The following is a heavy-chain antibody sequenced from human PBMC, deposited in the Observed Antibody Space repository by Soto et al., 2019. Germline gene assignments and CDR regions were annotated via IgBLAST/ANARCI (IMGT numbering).Heavy chain of an antibody. V-gene: IGHV3-48*01. J-gene: IGHJ4*02. Sequence: EVQLVESGGGLVQPGGSLRLSCAASGFTFSSYSMNWVRQAPGKGLEWVSYISSSSSTIYYADSVKGRFTISRDNAKNSLYLQMNSLRAEDTAVYYCASQTPLFDHWGQGTLVTVSS. CDR2: ISSSSSTI. CDR1: GFTFSSYS. CDR3: ASQTPLFDH.